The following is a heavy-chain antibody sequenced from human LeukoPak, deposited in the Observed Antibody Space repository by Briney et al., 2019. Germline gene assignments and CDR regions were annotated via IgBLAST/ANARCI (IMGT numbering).Heavy chain of an antibody. CDR1: GYTFTSYG. V-gene: IGHV1-18*01. CDR2: ISAYNGNT. CDR3: ARNLRYFDWFDIETGVYYSMDV. D-gene: IGHD3-9*01. J-gene: IGHJ6*02. Sequence: ASVKVSCKASGYTFTSYGISWVRQAPGQGLEWMGWISAYNGNTNYAQKLQGRVTMTTDTSTSTAYMELRSLRSDDTAVYYCARNLRYFDWFDIETGVYYSMDVWGQGTTVTVSS.